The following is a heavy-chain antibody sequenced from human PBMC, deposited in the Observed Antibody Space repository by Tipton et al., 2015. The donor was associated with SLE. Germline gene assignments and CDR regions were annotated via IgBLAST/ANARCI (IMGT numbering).Heavy chain of an antibody. CDR1: GFTVSTNY. J-gene: IGHJ4*02. CDR3: ATSSGRY. D-gene: IGHD1-26*01. Sequence: GSLRLSCAASGFTVSTNYMSWVRQAPGKGLEWLSSISSGHNYIYYADSVKGRFAISRDNAKNSLFLQMDSLGVEDTAVYYCATSSGRYWGQGTLVTVSS. CDR2: ISSGHNYI. V-gene: IGHV3-21*03.